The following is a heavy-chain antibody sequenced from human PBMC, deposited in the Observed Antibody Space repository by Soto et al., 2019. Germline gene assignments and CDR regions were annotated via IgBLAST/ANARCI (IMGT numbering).Heavy chain of an antibody. D-gene: IGHD1-26*01. J-gene: IGHJ4*02. V-gene: IGHV4-31*03. CDR3: AREKSLGANYFDS. CDR1: GGSVSIGGHY. CDR2: IYNGGST. Sequence: SETLSLTCSVSGGSVSIGGHYWSWIRQHPGEGLEWIGYIYNGGSTYYKPSLSSRVTIPIDTSKNQFSLRLSSVTAADTAVYYCAREKSLGANYFDSWGQGTQVTVSS.